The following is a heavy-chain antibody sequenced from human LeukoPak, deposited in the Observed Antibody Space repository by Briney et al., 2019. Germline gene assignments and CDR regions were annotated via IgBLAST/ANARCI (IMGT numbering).Heavy chain of an antibody. CDR1: GGSISSYY. D-gene: IGHD3-22*01. V-gene: IGHV4-4*07. J-gene: IGHJ4*02. CDR2: IYTSGST. CDR3: ELYYYDSSGYYLFDY. Sequence: SETLSLTCTVSGGSISSYYWSWIRQPAGKGLEWIGRIYTSGSTNYNPSLKSRVTISVDTSKNQFSLKLSSVTAADTAVYYCELYYYDSSGYYLFDYWGQGTLVTVSS.